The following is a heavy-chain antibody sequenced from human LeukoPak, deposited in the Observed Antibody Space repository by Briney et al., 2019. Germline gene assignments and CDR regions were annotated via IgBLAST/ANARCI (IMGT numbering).Heavy chain of an antibody. CDR2: FYPRDSDT. V-gene: IGHV5-51*01. Sequence: GESLKISCQASGYNITRYWIGWVRQMPGKGLEWMGLFYPRDSDTRYSPSFQGQVTFSADNSINTAYLQWSSLRASDTAIYYCARQMGVASRKNYFDSWGQGTLVTVSA. CDR1: GYNITRYW. D-gene: IGHD5-12*01. CDR3: ARQMGVASRKNYFDS. J-gene: IGHJ4*02.